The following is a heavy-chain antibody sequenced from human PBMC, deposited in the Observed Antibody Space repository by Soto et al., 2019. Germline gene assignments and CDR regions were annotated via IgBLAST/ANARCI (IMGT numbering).Heavy chain of an antibody. D-gene: IGHD4-17*01. CDR1: GGSIKIDAYN. J-gene: IGHJ3*02. CDR2: TPYDGTT. Sequence: QVQLQESGPGLVQPSQTLSLTCTVSGGSIKIDAYNWNWVRQHPGKGLEWLGYTPYDGTTYYNPSPTRQISLPTDASAARFSLKLTSVAAADTAVYYCTRNPFDDGDYGGVPGGAFHIWGQGEMVTVSS. V-gene: IGHV4-31*01. CDR3: TRNPFDDGDYGGVPGGAFHI.